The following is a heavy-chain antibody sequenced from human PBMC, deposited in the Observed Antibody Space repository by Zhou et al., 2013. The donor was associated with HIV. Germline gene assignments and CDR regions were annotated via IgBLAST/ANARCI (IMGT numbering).Heavy chain of an antibody. CDR1: GGTFSSYA. J-gene: IGHJ3*02. Sequence: QVQLVQSGAEVKKPGSSVKVSCKVSGGTFSSYAINWVRQAPGQGPEWIGRIIPVIDTTNYIDKLKGRLTITADKTTNTIYLDLTSLRHEDTAMYYCATGEAGAFDMWGQGTMVIVSS. CDR2: IIPVIDTT. CDR3: ATGEAGAFDM. V-gene: IGHV1-69*04.